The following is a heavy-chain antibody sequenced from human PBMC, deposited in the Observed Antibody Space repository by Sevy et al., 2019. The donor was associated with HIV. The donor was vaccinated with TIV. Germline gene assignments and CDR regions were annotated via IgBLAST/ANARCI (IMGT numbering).Heavy chain of an antibody. J-gene: IGHJ3*02. D-gene: IGHD2-15*01. Sequence: ASVKVSCKASGGTFSSYAISWVRQAPGQGLEWMGGIIPIFGTANYAQKFQGRVTITADESTSTAYMELSSLRSEDTAGYYCVGGVSYGGKVDVDAFDIWGQGTMVTVSS. CDR3: VGGVSYGGKVDVDAFDI. V-gene: IGHV1-69*13. CDR1: GGTFSSYA. CDR2: IIPIFGTA.